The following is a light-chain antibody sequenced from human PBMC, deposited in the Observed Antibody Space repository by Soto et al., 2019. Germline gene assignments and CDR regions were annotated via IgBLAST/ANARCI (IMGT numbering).Light chain of an antibody. Sequence: EIVMTQSPATLSVSPGERATLSCRASQSVSSNLAWYQQKPGQAPRLLIYGASTKATGNPVRFSGSGSGTEFTSPISSLQSEDFAFYYCQQYNNWPPVTFGQGTKVEIK. J-gene: IGKJ1*01. CDR2: GAS. CDR3: QQYNNWPPVT. V-gene: IGKV3-15*01. CDR1: QSVSSN.